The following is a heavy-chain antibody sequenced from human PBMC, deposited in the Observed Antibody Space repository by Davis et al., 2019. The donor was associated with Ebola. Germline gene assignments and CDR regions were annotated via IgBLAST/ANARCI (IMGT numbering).Heavy chain of an antibody. CDR3: ARALCSGGSCYPYLDY. CDR1: GGSISSYY. Sequence: MPSETLSLTCTVSGGSISSYYWSWIRQPPGKGLEWIGYIYYSGSTNYNPSLKSRVTISVDTSKNQFSLKLSSVTAADTAVYYCARALCSGGSCYPYLDYWGQGTLVTVSS. V-gene: IGHV4-59*01. CDR2: IYYSGST. J-gene: IGHJ4*02. D-gene: IGHD2-15*01.